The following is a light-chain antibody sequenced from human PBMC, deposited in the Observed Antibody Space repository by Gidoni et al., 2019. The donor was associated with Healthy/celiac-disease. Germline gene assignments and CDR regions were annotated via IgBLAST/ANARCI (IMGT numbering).Light chain of an antibody. CDR1: SSDVGSYNL. CDR3: CSYAGSHVV. V-gene: IGLV2-23*02. CDR2: EVS. Sequence: QSALPQPASVSGSPGQSITISCTGTSSDVGSYNLVSWYQQHPGKAPKLMIYEVSKRPSGVSNRFSGSKSGNTASLTISRLQAEDEADYYCCSYAGSHVVFGGGTKLTVL. J-gene: IGLJ2*01.